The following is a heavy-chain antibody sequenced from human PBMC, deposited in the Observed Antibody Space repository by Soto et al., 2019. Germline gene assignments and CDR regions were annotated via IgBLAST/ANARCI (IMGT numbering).Heavy chain of an antibody. J-gene: IGHJ4*02. CDR3: ASSRGYSGYAGLDY. D-gene: IGHD5-12*01. CDR2: INHSGST. Sequence: PSETLSLTCAVYGGSFSGYYWSWIRQPPGKGLEWIGEINHSGSTNYNPSLKSRVTISVDTSKNQFSLKLSSVTAADTAVYYCASSRGYSGYAGLDYWGQGTLVTVSS. V-gene: IGHV4-34*01. CDR1: GGSFSGYY.